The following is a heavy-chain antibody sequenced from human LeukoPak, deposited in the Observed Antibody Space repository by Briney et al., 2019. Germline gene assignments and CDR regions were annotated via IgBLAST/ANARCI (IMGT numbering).Heavy chain of an antibody. J-gene: IGHJ4*02. CDR3: ARAAYSGSYHSDY. V-gene: IGHV4-61*01. CDR1: GVSVNSGSYY. CDR2: IYYSGST. D-gene: IGHD1-26*01. Sequence: SETLSLTCTVSGVSVNSGSYYWNWIRQPPGKGLEWIGYIYYSGSTNYNPSLKSRVTISVDTSKNQFSLKLSSVTAADTAVYYCARAAYSGSYHSDYWGQGTLVTVSS.